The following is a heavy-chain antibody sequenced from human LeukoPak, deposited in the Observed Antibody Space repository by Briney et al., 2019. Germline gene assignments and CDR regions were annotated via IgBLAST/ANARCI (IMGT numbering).Heavy chain of an antibody. J-gene: IGHJ4*02. V-gene: IGHV1-46*01. CDR2: INPSGGSI. D-gene: IGHD1-26*01. Sequence: ASVKVSCKASGYIFTSYYMYWVRQAPGQGLEWMGIINPSGGSIRYAQEFQGRVTITRDTSANTAYMELSSLRSEDMAVYYCARDSSGSHGGALDYWGQGTLVTVSS. CDR1: GYIFTSYY. CDR3: ARDSSGSHGGALDY.